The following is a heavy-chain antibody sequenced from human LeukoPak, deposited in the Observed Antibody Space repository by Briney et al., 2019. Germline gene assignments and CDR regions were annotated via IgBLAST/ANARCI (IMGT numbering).Heavy chain of an antibody. D-gene: IGHD4-17*01. CDR3: ARHGDYGDYAGLDNWFDP. V-gene: IGHV3-33*01. CDR1: GFTFSSYG. J-gene: IGHJ5*02. CDR2: IWYDGSNK. Sequence: PGRSLRLSCAASGFTFSSYGMHWVRQAPGKGLEWVAVIWYDGSNKYYADSVKGRFTISRDNSKNTLYLQMNSLRAEDTAVYYCARHGDYGDYAGLDNWFDPWGQGTRVTVSS.